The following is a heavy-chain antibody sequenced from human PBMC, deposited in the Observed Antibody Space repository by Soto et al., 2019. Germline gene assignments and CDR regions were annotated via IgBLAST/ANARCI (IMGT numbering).Heavy chain of an antibody. V-gene: IGHV4-39*01. J-gene: IGHJ5*02. D-gene: IGHD1-26*01. Sequence: QLHLRESGPGLVKPSETLSLTCTVSGGSITSSSYYWGWIRQPPGKGLEWIGSIYYSGSTYYNPSLKSRVTIPVDTSKNQFSLRLSSLTAADTAVYYCATQEVGGSYVYTFDPWGQGTLVTVSS. CDR2: IYYSGST. CDR1: GGSITSSSYY. CDR3: ATQEVGGSYVYTFDP.